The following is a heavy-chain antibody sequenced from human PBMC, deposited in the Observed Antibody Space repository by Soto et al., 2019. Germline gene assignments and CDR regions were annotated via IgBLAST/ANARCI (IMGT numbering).Heavy chain of an antibody. Sequence: VGSLRLSCAASGFTFSSYAMSWVRQAPGKGLEWVSAISGSGGSTYYADSVKGRFTISRDNSKNTLYLQMNSLRAEDTAVYYCAKDGSLTIFGVVTEHDYWGQGTLVTVSS. CDR1: GFTFSSYA. J-gene: IGHJ4*02. D-gene: IGHD3-3*01. CDR3: AKDGSLTIFGVVTEHDY. V-gene: IGHV3-23*01. CDR2: ISGSGGST.